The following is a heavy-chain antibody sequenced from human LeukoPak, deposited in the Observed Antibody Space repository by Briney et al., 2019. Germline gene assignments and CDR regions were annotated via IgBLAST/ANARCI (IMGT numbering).Heavy chain of an antibody. Sequence: PSETLSLTCTVSGGSISSYYWSWIRQPAGKGLEWIGRIYTSGSTNYNPSLKSRVTMSVDTSKNQFSLKLSSVTAADTAVYYCARDFAAAGTSYYYYGMDVWGQGTTVTVSS. J-gene: IGHJ6*02. CDR3: ARDFAAAGTSYYYYGMDV. CDR1: GGSISSYY. CDR2: IYTSGST. D-gene: IGHD6-13*01. V-gene: IGHV4-4*07.